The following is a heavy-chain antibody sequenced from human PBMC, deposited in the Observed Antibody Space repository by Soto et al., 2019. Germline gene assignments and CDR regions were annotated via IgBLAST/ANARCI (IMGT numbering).Heavy chain of an antibody. D-gene: IGHD2-15*01. V-gene: IGHV3-21*01. CDR3: ASTTVVAATFDF. J-gene: IGHJ4*02. Sequence: GGSLRLSCGASGFAFRSYNMNWVRQAPGKGLEWVAFISSGSSNIYYADSVKGRFTISRDNAKNSLYLQMDSLRAEDSAVYYCASTTVVAATFDFWGQGTLVTVSS. CDR2: ISSGSSNI. CDR1: GFAFRSYN.